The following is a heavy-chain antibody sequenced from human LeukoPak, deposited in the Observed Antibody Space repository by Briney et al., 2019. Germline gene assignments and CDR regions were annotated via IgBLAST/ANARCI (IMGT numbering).Heavy chain of an antibody. CDR2: IYSSGTT. J-gene: IGHJ4*02. CDR1: GGCYEGYY. CDR3: ARGRISNWGFEGTLFDA. V-gene: IGHV4-59*01. D-gene: IGHD7-27*01. Sequence: SDFQAPMFAERGGCYEGYYWWWMRQSTGKGLEWIGYIYSSGTTNYNPSLKSRVTISVDTSKNQFSLRLTSMTAADTAVYFCARGRISNWGFEGTLFDAWGQGVLVTVSS.